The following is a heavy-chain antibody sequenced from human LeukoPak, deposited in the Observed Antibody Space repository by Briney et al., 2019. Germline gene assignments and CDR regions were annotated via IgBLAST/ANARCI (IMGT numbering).Heavy chain of an antibody. V-gene: IGHV3-23*01. D-gene: IGHD3-16*01. J-gene: IGHJ4*02. Sequence: GGSLRLSCATSGFSFSNYAMSWVRQAPGKGLEWVSGISRSDGSTYYADSVKGRFTISRDNSKNTLYLQMSSLRVEDTAVYYCAKRYEYVWGSSGIIDDFWGQGTLVTVSS. CDR3: AKRYEYVWGSSGIIDDF. CDR1: GFSFSNYA. CDR2: ISRSDGST.